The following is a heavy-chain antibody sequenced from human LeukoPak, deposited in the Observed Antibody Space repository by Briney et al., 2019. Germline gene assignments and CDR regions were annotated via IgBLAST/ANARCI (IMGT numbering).Heavy chain of an antibody. CDR2: IYYSGST. CDR3: ARFIRGDSSSRRRAFDY. D-gene: IGHD6-6*01. Sequence: SSETLSLTCTVSGVSISSYYLSWIRQPPGKGLEWVGYIYYSGSTNYTPSLKSRVTISVDTSKNQFSLKLSSVTAADTAVYYCARFIRGDSSSRRRAFDYWGQGTLVTVSS. CDR1: GVSISSYY. V-gene: IGHV4-59*01. J-gene: IGHJ4*02.